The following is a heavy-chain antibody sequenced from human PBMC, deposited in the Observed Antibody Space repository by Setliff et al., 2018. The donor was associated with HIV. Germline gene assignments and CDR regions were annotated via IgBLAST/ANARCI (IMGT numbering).Heavy chain of an antibody. CDR3: ARGGSEWLPFDY. V-gene: IGHV4-31*03. CDR2: IYYSGST. CDR1: GGSISSGGYY. J-gene: IGHJ4*02. Sequence: SETLSLTCTVSGGSISSGGYYWSWIRQHPGKGLEWIGYIYYSGSTYYNPSLKSRVTISVDTSKNQFSLKLSSVTAADTAVYYCARGGSEWLPFDYWGQGTLVTVSS. D-gene: IGHD3-3*01.